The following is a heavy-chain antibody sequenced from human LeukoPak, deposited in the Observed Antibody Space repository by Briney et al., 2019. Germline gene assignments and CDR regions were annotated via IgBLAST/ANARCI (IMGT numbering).Heavy chain of an antibody. V-gene: IGHV1-18*01. Sequence: ASVKVSCKASGYTFTSYGISWVRQAPGQGLEWMGWISAYNGNTNYAQKFQGRVTMTEDTSTDTAYMELSSLRSEDTAVYYCATAGYSSGSYYYGMDVWGQGTTVTVSS. J-gene: IGHJ6*02. D-gene: IGHD6-19*01. CDR3: ATAGYSSGSYYYGMDV. CDR1: GYTFTSYG. CDR2: ISAYNGNT.